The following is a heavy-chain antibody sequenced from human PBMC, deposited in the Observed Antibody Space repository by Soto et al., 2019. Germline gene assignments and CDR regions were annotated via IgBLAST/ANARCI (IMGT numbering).Heavy chain of an antibody. CDR2: IFWNDEK. V-gene: IGHV2-26*01. Sequence: QVTLKESGPVLVKPTETLTLTCTVSGFSLSNSRMRVGWIRQPPGKALEWLAHIFWNDEKSYSTSLRSRLTISRDTSISQVVLTMTNMDSVDTATYYCARMSSYGMDVWGQGTTVTVSS. J-gene: IGHJ6*02. CDR3: ARMSSYGMDV. CDR1: GFSLSNSRMR. D-gene: IGHD2-2*01.